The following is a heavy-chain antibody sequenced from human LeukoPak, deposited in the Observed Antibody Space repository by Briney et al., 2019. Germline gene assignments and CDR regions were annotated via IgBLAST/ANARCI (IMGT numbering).Heavy chain of an antibody. Sequence: KPSETLSLTCTVSGGSISSYYWSWIRQPPGKGLEYIGYAYYSGSTDYNPSLKSRVTISVDTSKNQFSLKLSSVTAADTAVYYCARAGSPGYYFDHWGQGSLVTVSS. V-gene: IGHV4-59*01. CDR2: AYYSGST. D-gene: IGHD6-19*01. J-gene: IGHJ4*02. CDR1: GGSISSYY. CDR3: ARAGSPGYYFDH.